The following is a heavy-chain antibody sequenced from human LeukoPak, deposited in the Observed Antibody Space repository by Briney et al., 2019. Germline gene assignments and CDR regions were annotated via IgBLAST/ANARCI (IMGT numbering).Heavy chain of an antibody. J-gene: IGHJ4*02. CDR3: AKSGRRYYDSSGYYDSDFDY. Sequence: PSETLSLTCSVSGGSISSYYWSWIRQPPGKGLEWIGYIYYSGSTNYNPSLKSRITISVDTSKNQFSLKLSSVTAADTAVYYRAKSGRRYYDSSGYYDSDFDYWGQGTLVTVSS. D-gene: IGHD3-22*01. V-gene: IGHV4-59*01. CDR1: GGSISSYY. CDR2: IYYSGST.